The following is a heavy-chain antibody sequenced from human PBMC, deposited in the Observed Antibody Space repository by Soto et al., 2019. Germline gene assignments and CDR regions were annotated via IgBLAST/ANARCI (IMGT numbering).Heavy chain of an antibody. J-gene: IGHJ6*02. Sequence: SETLSLTCTVSGGSVSSGSYYWSWIRQPPGKGLEWIGYIYYSGSTNYNPSLKSRVTISVDTSKNQFSLKLSSVTAADTAVYYCARDRGGYDFWSGYSPDWTGHYYYYGMDVWGQGTTVTVSS. CDR2: IYYSGST. D-gene: IGHD3-3*01. CDR1: GGSVSSGSYY. V-gene: IGHV4-61*01. CDR3: ARDRGGYDFWSGYSPDWTGHYYYYGMDV.